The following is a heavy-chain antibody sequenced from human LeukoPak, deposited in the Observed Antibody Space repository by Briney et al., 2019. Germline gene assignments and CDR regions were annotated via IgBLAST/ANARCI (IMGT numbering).Heavy chain of an antibody. CDR2: ISVYNGNT. CDR1: GYTLSKYD. D-gene: IGHD1-26*01. CDR3: ARVDSGRYYGHDY. Sequence: AAVKVSCKASGYTLSKYDISWVRQAPGQGLEWMGWISVYNGNTNYAPKFQGRVTMTTDTSTSTAYMELRSLRSDATAIYYCARVDSGRYYGHDYWGQGTLVTVTS. J-gene: IGHJ4*02. V-gene: IGHV1-18*01.